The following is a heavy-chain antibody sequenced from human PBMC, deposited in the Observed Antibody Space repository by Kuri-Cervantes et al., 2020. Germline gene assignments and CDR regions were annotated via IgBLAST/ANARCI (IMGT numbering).Heavy chain of an antibody. V-gene: IGHV5-51*01. Sequence: GESLKISCKATGYIFTNYYIGWVRQMPRKGLEWMAIIYPGNRDTRFGPSFVGHVSISVDTSIKTACLEWDNLKASDTAIYYCVRGGYAMDVWGEGTMVTVSS. J-gene: IGHJ6*03. CDR2: IYPGNRDT. CDR3: VRGGYAMDV. D-gene: IGHD2-2*01. CDR1: GYIFTNYY.